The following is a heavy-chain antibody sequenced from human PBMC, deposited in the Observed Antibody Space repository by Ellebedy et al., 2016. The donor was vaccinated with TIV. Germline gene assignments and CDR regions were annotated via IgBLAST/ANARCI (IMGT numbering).Heavy chain of an antibody. Sequence: GESLTISCAVSVFIFKNYGMNWVRQAPGKGTEWLSYIASGGSAIYYADSVKGRFTISRDNAKNSLYLQMSLLRAEDTALYYCARAQDRGDDPSALDVWGQGTKVSVSS. D-gene: IGHD5-12*01. V-gene: IGHV3-48*03. CDR2: IASGGSAI. CDR3: ARAQDRGDDPSALDV. J-gene: IGHJ3*01. CDR1: VFIFKNYG.